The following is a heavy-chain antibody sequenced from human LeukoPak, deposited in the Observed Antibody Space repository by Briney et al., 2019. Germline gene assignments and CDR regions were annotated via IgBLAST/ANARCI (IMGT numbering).Heavy chain of an antibody. CDR2: INEDGGER. CDR1: GFTLNRYW. CDR3: ARGGNLEN. J-gene: IGHJ4*02. D-gene: IGHD1-14*01. Sequence: PGGSLRLSCAASGFTLNRYWMSWVRQAPGKGLEWVANINEDGGERHYVDSVKGRFTISRDNAKKSLYLQMNSLRAEDTAVYYCARGGNLENWGGGTLVTVSS. V-gene: IGHV3-7*01.